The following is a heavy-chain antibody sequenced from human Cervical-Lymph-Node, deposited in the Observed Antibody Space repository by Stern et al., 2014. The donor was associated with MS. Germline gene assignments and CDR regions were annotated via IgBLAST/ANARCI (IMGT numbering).Heavy chain of an antibody. CDR2: ISYGGSDQ. J-gene: IGHJ1*01. V-gene: IGHV3-30*18. CDR1: GFTFGRYG. Sequence: VQLVQSGGGVVQPGRSLRLSCAASGFTFGRYGMHWVRQTPGKGLEWVDVISYGGSDQSYADCVKGRFTISRDNSKNTLYLQMNSLRPEDTAVYYCAKDSSYSSGWSEYLQDWGQGTLVTVSS. CDR3: AKDSSYSSGWSEYLQD. D-gene: IGHD6-19*01.